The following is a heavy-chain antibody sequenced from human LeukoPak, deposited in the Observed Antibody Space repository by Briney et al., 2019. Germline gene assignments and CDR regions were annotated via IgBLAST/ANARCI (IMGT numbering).Heavy chain of an antibody. D-gene: IGHD3-10*01. CDR3: ARAPRGSGSYRNAFDI. V-gene: IGHV1-69*06. CDR1: GGTFSSYA. J-gene: IGHJ3*02. Sequence: SVKLSCKASGGTFSSYAISWVRQAPGQGLEWMGGIIPIFGTANYAQKFQGRVTITADKSTSTAYMELSSLRSEDTAVYYCARAPRGSGSYRNAFDIWGQGTMVTVSS. CDR2: IIPIFGTA.